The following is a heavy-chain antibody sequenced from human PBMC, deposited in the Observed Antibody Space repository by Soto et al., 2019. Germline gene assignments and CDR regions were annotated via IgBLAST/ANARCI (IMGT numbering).Heavy chain of an antibody. CDR2: IYYSGST. D-gene: IGHD6-19*01. Sequence: SETLSLTCTVSGGSISSSSYYWGWIRQPPGKGLEWIGSIYYSGSTYYNPSLKSRVTISVDTSKNQFSLKLSSVTAADTAVYYCARHGPYSSGWFEYYYGMDVWGQGTTVTV. V-gene: IGHV4-39*01. CDR3: ARHGPYSSGWFEYYYGMDV. CDR1: GGSISSSSYY. J-gene: IGHJ6*02.